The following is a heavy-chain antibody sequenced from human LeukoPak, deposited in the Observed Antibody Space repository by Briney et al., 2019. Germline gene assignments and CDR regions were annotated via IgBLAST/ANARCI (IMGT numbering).Heavy chain of an antibody. V-gene: IGHV3-20*04. Sequence: PGGSLRLSCAASGFTFDDYGMSWVRQAPGKGLEWVSCINWNGGSTGYADSVKGRFTISRDNAKNSLYLQMNSLRAEDTALYYCARRGEYDFWSGPDYWGQGTLVTVSS. J-gene: IGHJ4*02. CDR2: INWNGGST. CDR1: GFTFDDYG. CDR3: ARRGEYDFWSGPDY. D-gene: IGHD3-3*01.